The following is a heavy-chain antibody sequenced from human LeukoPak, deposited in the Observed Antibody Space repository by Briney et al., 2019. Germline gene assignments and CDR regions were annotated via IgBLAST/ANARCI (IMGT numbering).Heavy chain of an antibody. J-gene: IGHJ6*03. V-gene: IGHV1-69*05. CDR1: GGTFSSYA. Sequence: ASVKVSCKASGGTFSSYAIIWVRQAPGQGLEWMGGIIPIFGTANYAQKFQGRVTITTDESTSTAYMELSSLRSEDTAVYYCARGQAGGYYYMDVWGKGTTVTVSS. CDR3: ARGQAGGYYYMDV. D-gene: IGHD3-16*01. CDR2: IIPIFGTA.